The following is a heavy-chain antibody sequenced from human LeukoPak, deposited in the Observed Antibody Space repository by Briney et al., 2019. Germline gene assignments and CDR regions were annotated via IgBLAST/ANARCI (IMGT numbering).Heavy chain of an antibody. D-gene: IGHD2-2*02. J-gene: IGHJ4*02. CDR2: IIPIFGTA. V-gene: IGHV1-69*05. CDR3: ATSIPYCSSTSCYNPSFDY. CDR1: GGTFSSYA. Sequence: SVKVSCKASGGTFSSYAISWVRQAPGQGLEWMGGIIPIFGTANYAQKFQGGVTITTDESTSTAYMELSSMRSEDTAVYYCATSIPYCSSTSCYNPSFDYWGQGTLVTVSS.